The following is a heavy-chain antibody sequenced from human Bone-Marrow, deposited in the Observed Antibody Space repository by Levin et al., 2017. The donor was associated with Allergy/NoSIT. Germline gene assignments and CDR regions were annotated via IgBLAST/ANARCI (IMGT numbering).Heavy chain of an antibody. V-gene: IGHV4-30-4*01. CDR3: AGGTVTTNYYYYYYGMDV. CDR2: IYYSGST. CDR1: GGSISSGDYY. J-gene: IGHJ6*02. Sequence: SQTLSLTCTVSGGSISSGDYYWSWIRQPPGKGLEWIGYIYYSGSTYYNPSLKSRVTISVDTSKNQFSLKLSSVTAADTAVYYCAGGTVTTNYYYYYYGMDVWGQGTTVTVSS. D-gene: IGHD4-11*01.